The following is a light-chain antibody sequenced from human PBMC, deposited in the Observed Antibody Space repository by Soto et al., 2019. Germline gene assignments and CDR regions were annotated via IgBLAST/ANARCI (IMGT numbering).Light chain of an antibody. J-gene: IGLJ1*01. CDR1: SSDVGSYNL. V-gene: IGLV2-23*02. Sequence: QSALTQPASVSGSPGQSITISCTGTSSDVGSYNLVSWYQQHPGKAPKLMIYEVTKRPSGVSNRFSGSKSGNAASLTISGLQAEDETDYYCCSYAGHSTYVFGTGTKVTVL. CDR3: CSYAGHSTYV. CDR2: EVT.